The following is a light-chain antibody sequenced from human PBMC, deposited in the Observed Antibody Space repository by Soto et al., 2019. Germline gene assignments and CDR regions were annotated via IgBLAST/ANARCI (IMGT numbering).Light chain of an antibody. CDR2: DAS. V-gene: IGKV1-13*02. J-gene: IGKJ4*01. Sequence: AXQLTQSPSSLSXSVGDRVTITCRASQGINSALAWYQQKPGKAPKLLIYDASSLESVVPSRFTGSGSGTDFTLTISSRQPEDFATYYGHQFTSYPHTFGGGTKVDIK. CDR3: HQFTSYPHT. CDR1: QGINSA.